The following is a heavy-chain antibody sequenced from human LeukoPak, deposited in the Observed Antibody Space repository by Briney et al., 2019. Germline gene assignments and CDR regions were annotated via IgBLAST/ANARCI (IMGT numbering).Heavy chain of an antibody. V-gene: IGHV1-18*01. D-gene: IGHD3-22*01. CDR2: ISAYNGST. Sequence: GASVKVSCKASGYTFTSYGISWVRQAPGQGLEWMGWISAYNGSTNYAQKLQGRVTMTTDTSTSTAYMELRSLRSDDTAVYYCARVDYYYDSSGYYSYWYFDLWGRGTLVTVSS. CDR3: ARVDYYYDSSGYYSYWYFDL. J-gene: IGHJ2*01. CDR1: GYTFTSYG.